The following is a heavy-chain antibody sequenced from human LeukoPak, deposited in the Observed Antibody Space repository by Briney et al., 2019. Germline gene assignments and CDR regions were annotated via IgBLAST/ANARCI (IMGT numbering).Heavy chain of an antibody. V-gene: IGHV1-69*06. J-gene: IGHJ4*02. Sequence: SVKVSCKASGGTFTSYAISWVRQAPGQGLEWMGGIIPIFGTANYAQKFQGRVTITADKSTSTAYMELSSLRSEDTAVYYCASGGDDYGDYFDYWGQGTLVTVSS. CDR3: ASGGDDYGDYFDY. D-gene: IGHD4-17*01. CDR2: IIPIFGTA. CDR1: GGTFTSYA.